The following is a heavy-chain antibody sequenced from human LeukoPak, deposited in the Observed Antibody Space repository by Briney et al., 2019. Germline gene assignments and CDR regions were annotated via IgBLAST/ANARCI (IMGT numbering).Heavy chain of an antibody. CDR2: IDPNSGDT. D-gene: IGHD3-22*01. CDR1: GYTFTAYY. Sequence: ASMKVSCKASGYTFTAYYIHWVRQAPGQGLEWMGWIDPNSGDTKYVEKFQGRVTMTRDTSFSTACMALSSLRSDDTAMYYCARAMNSWFLLDLDYWGQGNLVTVSS. V-gene: IGHV1-2*02. J-gene: IGHJ4*02. CDR3: ARAMNSWFLLDLDY.